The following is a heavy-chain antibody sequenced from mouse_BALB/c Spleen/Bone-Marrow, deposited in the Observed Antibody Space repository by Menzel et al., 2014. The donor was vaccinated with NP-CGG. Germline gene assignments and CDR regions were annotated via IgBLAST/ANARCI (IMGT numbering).Heavy chain of an antibody. Sequence: QVQLQQSGAELVRPGSSVKISCKASGYAFSSYWMNWVKPRPGQGLEWIGQIYPGDGDTNYNGTFKGKATLTADKSSSTAYMQLSSLTSEDSAVYFCARQYGNYFDYWGQGTTLTVSS. V-gene: IGHV1-80*01. CDR3: ARQYGNYFDY. J-gene: IGHJ2*01. D-gene: IGHD2-10*02. CDR2: IYPGDGDT. CDR1: GYAFSSYW.